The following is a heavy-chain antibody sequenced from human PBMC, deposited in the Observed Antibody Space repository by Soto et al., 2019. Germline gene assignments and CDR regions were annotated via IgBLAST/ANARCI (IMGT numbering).Heavy chain of an antibody. Sequence: EVQVLESGGGLGQPGGSLRLSCAASGFTFSNCAMSWVRQVPGKGLEWVSGIDGSGDGTYYADSVKGRFTISRDNSKNTLYLQMNSLRAEDTAVYYCAKEVLERTYNFDYWGQGTLVTVSS. J-gene: IGHJ4*02. V-gene: IGHV3-23*01. D-gene: IGHD1-1*01. CDR1: GFTFSNCA. CDR2: IDGSGDGT. CDR3: AKEVLERTYNFDY.